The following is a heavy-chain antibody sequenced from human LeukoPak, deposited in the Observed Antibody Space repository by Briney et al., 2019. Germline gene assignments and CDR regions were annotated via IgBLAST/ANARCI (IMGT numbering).Heavy chain of an antibody. D-gene: IGHD3-3*01. CDR3: ATDYYDFWSGYLPPFDP. CDR1: GYTLTELS. Sequence: ASVKVSCKVSGYTLTELSMHWVRQAPGKGLEWMGGFDPEDGETIYAQKFQGRVTRTEDTSTDTAYMELSSLRSEDTAVYYCATDYYDFWSGYLPPFDPWGQGTLVTVSS. V-gene: IGHV1-24*01. CDR2: FDPEDGET. J-gene: IGHJ5*02.